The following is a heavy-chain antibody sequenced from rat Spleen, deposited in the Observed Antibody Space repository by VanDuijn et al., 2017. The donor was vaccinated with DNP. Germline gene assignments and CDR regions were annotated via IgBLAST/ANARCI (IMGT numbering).Heavy chain of an antibody. D-gene: IGHD1-6*01. Sequence: EVQLVESGGGLVQPGRSLRLSCAASGCTFSDYYMAWVRQAPKKGLEWVAAISPSGSRPYSPDSVKGRFTISRDTAKSSLYLQMNSLKSEDTATYYCTRGVYYGSSWAFDYWGHGVMVTVSS. CDR3: TRGVYYGSSWAFDY. CDR2: ISPSGSRP. V-gene: IGHV5-20*01. CDR1: GCTFSDYY. J-gene: IGHJ2*01.